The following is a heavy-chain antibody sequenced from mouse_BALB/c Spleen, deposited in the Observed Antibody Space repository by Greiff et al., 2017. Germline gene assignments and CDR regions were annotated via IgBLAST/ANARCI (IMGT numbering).Heavy chain of an antibody. Sequence: VQLQQPGAELVKPGASVKLSCKASGYTFTSYYMYWVKQRPGQGLEWIGGINPSNGGTNFNEKFKSKATLTVDKSSSTAYMQLSSLTSEDSAVYYCTREGLLRSHYYAMDYWGQGTSGTVSS. CDR1: GYTFTSYY. D-gene: IGHD1-1*01. CDR2: INPSNGGT. V-gene: IGHV1S81*02. J-gene: IGHJ4*01. CDR3: TREGLLRSHYYAMDY.